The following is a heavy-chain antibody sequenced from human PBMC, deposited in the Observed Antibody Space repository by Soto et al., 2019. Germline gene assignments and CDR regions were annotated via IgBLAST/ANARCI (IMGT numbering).Heavy chain of an antibody. Sequence: PRLSCAASGFTFRNFTMNWVRQAPGKGLEWVSTISSNSAYIYYTDALRGRFTISRDNAKNSLHLQMNSLRAEDTAVYCCTRDASRDSSARGWFDPWGPGTLVTVSS. CDR1: GFTFRNFT. V-gene: IGHV3-21*01. D-gene: IGHD6-13*01. CDR2: ISSNSAYI. CDR3: TRDASRDSSARGWFDP. J-gene: IGHJ5*02.